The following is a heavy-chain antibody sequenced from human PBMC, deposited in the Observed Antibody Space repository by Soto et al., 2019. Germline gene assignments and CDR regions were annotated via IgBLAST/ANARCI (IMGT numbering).Heavy chain of an antibody. CDR2: LYFIGNT. Sequence: SETLSLTCTVSGDSISSSRYYWGWIRQPPGKGLEWIGSLYFIGNTCYNPSLKSRLTISVDTSKNRFSLQLSSVTAADTAMYYCARQAGFGESLFVGYLDYWGQGILVTVSS. J-gene: IGHJ4*02. V-gene: IGHV4-39*01. CDR3: ARQAGFGESLFVGYLDY. D-gene: IGHD3-10*01. CDR1: GDSISSSRYY.